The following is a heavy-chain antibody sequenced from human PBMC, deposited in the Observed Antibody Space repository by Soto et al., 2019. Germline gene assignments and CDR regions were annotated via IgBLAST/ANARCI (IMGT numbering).Heavy chain of an antibody. CDR2: IYWDDDK. CDR1: GFSLSTSGVG. D-gene: IGHD3-22*01. CDR3: AHRRGYYDSSGYWFDP. V-gene: IGHV2-5*02. Sequence: QITLKESGPTLVKPTQTLTPTCTFSGFSLSTSGVGVGWIRQPPGKALEWLALIYWDDDKRYSPSLKSRLTITKDTSKHQVVLTMTNMDPVDTATYYCAHRRGYYDSSGYWFDPWGQGTLVTVSS. J-gene: IGHJ5*02.